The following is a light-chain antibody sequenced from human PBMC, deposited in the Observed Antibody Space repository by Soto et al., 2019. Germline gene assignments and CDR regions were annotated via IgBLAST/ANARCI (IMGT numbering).Light chain of an antibody. Sequence: QSVLTQPPSASGTPGQRVTISCSGSSSNIGSNTVNWYQQLPGTAPNLLIYSNNQRPSGVPDRFSGSKSGTSASLAISGLQSEDEADYYCAAWDDSLNAYVFGTVTKVTVL. CDR1: SSNIGSNT. J-gene: IGLJ1*01. CDR3: AAWDDSLNAYV. V-gene: IGLV1-44*01. CDR2: SNN.